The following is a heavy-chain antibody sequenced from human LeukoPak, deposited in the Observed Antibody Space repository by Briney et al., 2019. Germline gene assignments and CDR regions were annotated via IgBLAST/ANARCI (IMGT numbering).Heavy chain of an antibody. J-gene: IGHJ3*02. CDR1: GGSFSGYY. CDR2: INHSGST. V-gene: IGHV4-34*01. CDR3: ARVGGTYAFDI. Sequence: SETLSLTCAGYGGSFSGYYWSWIRQPPGKGLEWIGEINHSGSTNYNPSLKSRVTISVDTSKNQFSLKLSSVTAADTAVYYCARVGGTYAFDIGGQGTMVTVSS. D-gene: IGHD2-15*01.